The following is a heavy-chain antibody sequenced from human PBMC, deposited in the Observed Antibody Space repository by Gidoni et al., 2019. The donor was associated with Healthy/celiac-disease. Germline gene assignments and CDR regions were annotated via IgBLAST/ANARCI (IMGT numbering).Heavy chain of an antibody. CDR3: ARGEDSSGWYYYYYGMDV. D-gene: IGHD6-19*01. CDR2: IWYGGSNK. J-gene: IGHJ6*02. CDR1: GFPFSRYG. V-gene: IGHV3-33*01. Sequence: QVQLVESGGGVVQPGRSLRLSCAASGFPFSRYGMHWVRQAPGKGLEWVAVIWYGGSNKYYADSVKGRFTISRDNSKNTLYLQMNSLRAEDTAVYYCARGEDSSGWYYYYYGMDVWGQGTTVTVSS.